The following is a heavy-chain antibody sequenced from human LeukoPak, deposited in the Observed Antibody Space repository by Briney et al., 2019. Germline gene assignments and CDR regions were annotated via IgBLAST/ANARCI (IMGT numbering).Heavy chain of an antibody. CDR2: ISGSGGST. J-gene: IGHJ4*02. Sequence: GGSLRLSCAASGFTFSSYAMSWVRQAPGKGLEWVSAISGSGGSTYYADSVKGRFTISRDNSKNTLYLQMNSLRAEDTAVYYCAKSEARGYSGYDPTGYFDYWGQGTLVTVSS. CDR3: AKSEARGYSGYDPTGYFDY. D-gene: IGHD5-12*01. V-gene: IGHV3-23*01. CDR1: GFTFSSYA.